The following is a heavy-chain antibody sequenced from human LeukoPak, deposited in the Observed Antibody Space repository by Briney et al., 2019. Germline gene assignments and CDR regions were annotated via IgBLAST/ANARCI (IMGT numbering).Heavy chain of an antibody. Sequence: GSLRLPCTASGFTSSIYRMSWVRPGPGKGLEWVSSITNTGSYKYFADSLKGRFTISRDNAKNSLYLQLNSLRVEDTAVYYCARDDLPEYYMDVWGQGTTVTVSS. CDR3: ARDDLPEYYMDV. V-gene: IGHV3-21*01. J-gene: IGHJ6*03. CDR1: GFTSSIYR. CDR2: ITNTGSYK.